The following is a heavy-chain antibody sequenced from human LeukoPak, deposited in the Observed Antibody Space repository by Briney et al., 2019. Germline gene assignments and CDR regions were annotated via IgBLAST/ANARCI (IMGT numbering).Heavy chain of an antibody. CDR2: IIPIFGTA. J-gene: IGHJ6*04. CDR3: ARGFPYYYGSGSSYYYYYYGMDV. Sequence: SVKVSCKASGGTFSSYAISWVRQAPGQGLEWMVGIIPIFGTANYAQKFQGRVTITADKSTSTAYMELSSLRSEDTAVYYCARGFPYYYGSGSSYYYYYYGMDVWGKGTTVTVSS. CDR1: GGTFSSYA. V-gene: IGHV1-69*06. D-gene: IGHD3-10*01.